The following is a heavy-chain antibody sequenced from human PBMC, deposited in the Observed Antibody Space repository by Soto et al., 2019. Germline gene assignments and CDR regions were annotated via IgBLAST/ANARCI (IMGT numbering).Heavy chain of an antibody. Sequence: QVQLVQAGAEVKKPGSSVKVSCKASGGTFSSYAISWVRQAPGQGLEWMGEIIPIFGTANYAQKFQGRVTITADESTSTAYMELSSLRSEDTAVYCCARDRGPSSGCYPYGFDPWGQGTLVTVSS. CDR1: GGTFSSYA. CDR3: ARDRGPSSGCYPYGFDP. V-gene: IGHV1-69*12. D-gene: IGHD3-22*01. CDR2: IIPIFGTA. J-gene: IGHJ5*02.